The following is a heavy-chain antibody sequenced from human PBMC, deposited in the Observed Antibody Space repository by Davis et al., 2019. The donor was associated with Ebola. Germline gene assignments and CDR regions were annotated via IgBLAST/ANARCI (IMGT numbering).Heavy chain of an antibody. CDR3: TTRLVNHFDY. V-gene: IGHV3-23*01. CDR1: GFTFRSYT. CDR2: ISDSDTGHT. Sequence: PGGSLRLSCAASGFTFRSYTLNWVRQAPGKGLEWVSTISDSDTGHTHYADSVRGRFTISRDDSMNMIFLQMNSLRAEDTAFYYCTTRLVNHFDYWGQGTLVTVSS. D-gene: IGHD6-19*01. J-gene: IGHJ4*02.